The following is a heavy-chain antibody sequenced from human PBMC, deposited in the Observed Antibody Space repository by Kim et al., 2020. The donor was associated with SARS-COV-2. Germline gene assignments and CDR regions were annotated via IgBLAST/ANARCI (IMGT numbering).Heavy chain of an antibody. CDR2: IYYSGST. V-gene: IGHV4-59*01. CDR1: GGSISSYY. J-gene: IGHJ2*01. D-gene: IGHD3-10*01. CDR3: ARAFGSGSYYTYWYFDL. Sequence: SETLSLTCTVSGGSISSYYWSWIRQPPGKGLEWIGYIYYSGSTNYNPSLKSRVTISVDTSKNQFSLKLSSVTAADTAVYYCARAFGSGSYYTYWYFDLWGRGTLVTVSS.